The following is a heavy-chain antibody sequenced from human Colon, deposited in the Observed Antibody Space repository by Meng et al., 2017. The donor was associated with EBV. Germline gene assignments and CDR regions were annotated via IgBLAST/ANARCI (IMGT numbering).Heavy chain of an antibody. V-gene: IGHV4-30-4*01. D-gene: IGHD2-2*01. CDR3: ARGELLWDY. CDR1: CDAISSGEYF. J-gene: IGHJ4*02. Sequence: VQLHESGPGLVNPPQTRSLTCPFPCDAISSGEYFWSWIRQPPGKGLEWIGYMDYKGSTFYNPSLKSRVTISVDTSKNQFSLKLSSVIAADTAVYFCARGELLWDYWGQGTLVTVSS. CDR2: MDYKGST.